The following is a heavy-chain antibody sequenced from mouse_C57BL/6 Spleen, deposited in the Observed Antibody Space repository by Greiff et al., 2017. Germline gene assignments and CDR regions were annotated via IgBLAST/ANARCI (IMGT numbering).Heavy chain of an antibody. Sequence: EVQLVESGGGLVQPGGSLCLSCAASGFTFTDYYMSWVRQPPGKALEWLGFIRNKANGYTTEYSASVKGRFTISRDNSQIILYLQMNALRAEDSATYYCARNGDYAMDYWGQGTSVTVSS. CDR1: GFTFTDYY. CDR3: ARNGDYAMDY. CDR2: IRNKANGYTT. V-gene: IGHV7-3*01. J-gene: IGHJ4*01.